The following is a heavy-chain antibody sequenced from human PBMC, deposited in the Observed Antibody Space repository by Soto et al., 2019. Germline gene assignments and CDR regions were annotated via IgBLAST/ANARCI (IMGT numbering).Heavy chain of an antibody. V-gene: IGHV4-30-2*01. Sequence: SETLSLTCAVSGGSITMAGYSWSWIRQPPGKGLEWIGYSDQSGSTYYNPTINSRFSISVDRSKTQLSLKLSSVTAADTAVYYCARLESPGLGVFFGSWGQGTMVTVPS. CDR2: SDQSGST. CDR3: ARLESPGLGVFFGS. D-gene: IGHD3-16*01. J-gene: IGHJ5*01. CDR1: GGSITMAGYS.